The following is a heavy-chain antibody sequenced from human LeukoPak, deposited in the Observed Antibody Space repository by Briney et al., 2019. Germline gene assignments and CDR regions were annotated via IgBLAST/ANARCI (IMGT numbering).Heavy chain of an antibody. J-gene: IGHJ6*03. V-gene: IGHV3-73*01. CDR1: GFTFSGSA. D-gene: IGHD1-26*01. CDR2: IRSKANSYAT. CDR3: TSPVSTIVGATSYYYMDV. Sequence: GGSLRLSCAASGFTFSGSAMHWVRQASGKGLEWVGRIRSKANSYATAYAASVKGMFTISRDDSKNTAYLQMNSLKTEDTAVYYCTSPVSTIVGATSYYYMDVWGKGTTVTVSS.